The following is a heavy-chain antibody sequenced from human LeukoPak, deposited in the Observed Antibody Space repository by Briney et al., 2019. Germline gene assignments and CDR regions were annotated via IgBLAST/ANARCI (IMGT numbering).Heavy chain of an antibody. Sequence: GASVKVPCMASGYTFTDYYIHRVRQAPGQGLEWMGWINPNSGGTNYAQKFQDRVTMTRDASISTAYMELSSLRSDDTALYYCARRGSGNYYNVYYFEFCSQGTLVTVSS. D-gene: IGHD3-10*01. CDR2: INPNSGGT. J-gene: IGHJ4*02. CDR3: ARRGSGNYYNVYYFEF. CDR1: GYTFTDYY. V-gene: IGHV1-2*02.